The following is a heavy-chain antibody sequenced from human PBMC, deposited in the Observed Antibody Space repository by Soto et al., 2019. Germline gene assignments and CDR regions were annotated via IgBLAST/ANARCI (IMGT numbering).Heavy chain of an antibody. CDR3: AILGNGY. V-gene: IGHV4-34*01. D-gene: IGHD3-16*01. J-gene: IGHJ4*01. Sequence: SETLSLTCVGYGWSFINYYWIFIRHPAVEWREWIVEINHTGNNNYDQHLKSRVNISGERSKNQFALKLTSVTVAYTAVYSCAILGNGYWGQGNLVNLPS. CDR2: INHTGNN. CDR1: GWSFINYY.